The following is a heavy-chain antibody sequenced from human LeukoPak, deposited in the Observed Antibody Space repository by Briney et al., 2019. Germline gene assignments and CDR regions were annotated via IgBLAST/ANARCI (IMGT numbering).Heavy chain of an antibody. CDR2: IIPIFGTA. D-gene: IGHD3-3*01. Sequence: ASVKVSCKASGGTFSSYAISWVRRAPGQGLEWMGGIIPIFGTANYAQKFQGRVTITTDESTSTAYMELSSLRSEDTAVYYCARGQSALRFLDYYMDVWGKGTTVTVSS. J-gene: IGHJ6*03. V-gene: IGHV1-69*05. CDR1: GGTFSSYA. CDR3: ARGQSALRFLDYYMDV.